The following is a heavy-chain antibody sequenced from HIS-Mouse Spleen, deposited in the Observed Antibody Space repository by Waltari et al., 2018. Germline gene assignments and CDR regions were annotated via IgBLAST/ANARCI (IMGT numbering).Heavy chain of an antibody. J-gene: IGHJ2*01. Sequence: QLQLQESGPGLVKPSEAPPLPGTVSGGSISSSSYYSGWLRQPPGKGLEWIGRIYYSGSTDYNPSLKSRVNISVDTSKNQFSLKLSSGTAADTAVYYCAREIPYSSSWYDWYFDLWGRGTLVTVSS. CDR2: IYYSGST. V-gene: IGHV4-39*07. D-gene: IGHD6-13*01. CDR3: AREIPYSSSWYDWYFDL. CDR1: GGSISSSSYY.